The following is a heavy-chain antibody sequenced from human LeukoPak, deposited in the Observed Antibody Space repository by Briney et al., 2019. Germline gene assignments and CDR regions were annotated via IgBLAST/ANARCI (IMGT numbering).Heavy chain of an antibody. CDR3: ARDLIAVRPGWFDP. J-gene: IGHJ5*02. CDR1: GYTFTTYG. Sequence: ASVKVSCKASGYTFTTYGISWVRLAPGQGLEWMGWISAYNGNTNYAQQFQGRVTMTTDTSMSTAYMELRSLRSDDTAVYYCARDLIAVRPGWFDPWGQGSRVTVSS. V-gene: IGHV1-18*01. CDR2: ISAYNGNT. D-gene: IGHD6-6*01.